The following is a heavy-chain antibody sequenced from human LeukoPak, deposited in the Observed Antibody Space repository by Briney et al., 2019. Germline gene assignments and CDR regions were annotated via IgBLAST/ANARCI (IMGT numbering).Heavy chain of an antibody. CDR2: ISGSGGST. J-gene: IGHJ4*02. Sequence: GGALRLSFAASGFTFSSYAMSWVRPAPGKGVEGVSAISGSGGSTYYADSVKGRFTISRDNSKNTLCLQMNSLRAEDTAVYYCAKGSAAAAVTDYWGQGTLVTVSS. CDR1: GFTFSSYA. V-gene: IGHV3-23*01. CDR3: AKGSAAAAVTDY. D-gene: IGHD6-13*01.